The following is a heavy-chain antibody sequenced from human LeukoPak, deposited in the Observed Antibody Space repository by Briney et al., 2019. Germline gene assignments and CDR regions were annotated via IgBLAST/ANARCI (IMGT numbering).Heavy chain of an antibody. Sequence: GGSLRLSCAASGFTFSRHAMSWVRQAPGKGLEWVSTTGLSSVNTLCAESVQGRFSISRDNSKNTLDLQMDNLRVDDTAVYYCAKGDDIGKHPTRAYYFDTWGQGTLVTVSS. V-gene: IGHV3-23*01. D-gene: IGHD3-22*01. CDR2: TGLSSVNT. CDR3: AKGDDIGKHPTRAYYFDT. CDR1: GFTFSRHA. J-gene: IGHJ4*02.